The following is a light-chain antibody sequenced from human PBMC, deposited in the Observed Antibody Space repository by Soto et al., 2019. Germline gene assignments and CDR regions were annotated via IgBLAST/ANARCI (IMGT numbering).Light chain of an antibody. J-gene: IGKJ1*01. V-gene: IGKV1-39*01. CDR3: QQSFITPWT. CDR1: QTSSSW. CDR2: AAS. Sequence: EIQMTPSPSTLARRAQHLXMVHRRASQTSSSWLAWYQQKPGTAPKLLIYAASTLQSGVPSRFSGSASETDFTLTISSLQPGDFATYYCQQSFITPWTFGQGTKVDIK.